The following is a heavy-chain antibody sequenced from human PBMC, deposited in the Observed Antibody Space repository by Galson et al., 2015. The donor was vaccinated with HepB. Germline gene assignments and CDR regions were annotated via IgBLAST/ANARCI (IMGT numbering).Heavy chain of an antibody. CDR3: ARDPPYYDSSGYYRDY. CDR2: IIPIFGTA. CDR1: GGTFSSYA. Sequence: SVKVSCKASGGTFSSYAISWVRQAPGQGLEWMGGIIPIFGTANYAQKFQGRVTITADESTSTAYMELSSLRSEDTAVYYCARDPPYYDSSGYYRDYWGQGTLVTVSS. D-gene: IGHD3-22*01. J-gene: IGHJ4*02. V-gene: IGHV1-69*13.